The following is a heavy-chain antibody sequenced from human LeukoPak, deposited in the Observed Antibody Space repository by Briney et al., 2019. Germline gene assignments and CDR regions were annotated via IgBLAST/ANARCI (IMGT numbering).Heavy chain of an antibody. J-gene: IGHJ5*02. CDR3: ATPWIDP. Sequence: GGSLRLSCAASGFTFSSYAMSWVRQAPGKGLEWVSGISGSGDNTYYADSVKGRFTISRDNSKNTLYVQVNSLGTEDTAAYYCATPWIDPWGQGTLVTVSS. CDR2: ISGSGDNT. CDR1: GFTFSSYA. V-gene: IGHV3-23*01.